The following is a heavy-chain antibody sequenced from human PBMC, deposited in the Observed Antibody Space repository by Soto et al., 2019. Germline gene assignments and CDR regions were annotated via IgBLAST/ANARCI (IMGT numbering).Heavy chain of an antibody. V-gene: IGHV1-46*01. D-gene: IGHD6-6*01. CDR1: GYTFTRYY. CDR2: INPSGGST. CDR3: AREREIASHDPYYSGMYV. J-gene: IGHJ6*02. Sequence: GASVKVSCKASGYTFTRYYMHWVRQAPGQGLEWMGIINPSGGSTSYAQKFQGRVTMTRDTSTSTVYMELSSLRSEDTAVYHCAREREIASHDPYYSGMYVWGLRATLTVS.